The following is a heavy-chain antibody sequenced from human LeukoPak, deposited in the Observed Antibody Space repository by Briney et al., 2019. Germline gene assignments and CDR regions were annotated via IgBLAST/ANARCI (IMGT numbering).Heavy chain of an antibody. D-gene: IGHD2-15*01. CDR3: AKWGCSGGSCYPFDY. V-gene: IGHV3-23*01. J-gene: IGHJ4*02. CDR1: GFTFSSYG. Sequence: GGSLRLSCAASGFTFSSYGMHWVRQAPGKGLGWVSAMSGSGGRTYYADSVKGRFTISRDNSKNTLYLQMNSLRAEDTAVYYCAKWGCSGGSCYPFDYWGQGTLVTVSS. CDR2: MSGSGGRT.